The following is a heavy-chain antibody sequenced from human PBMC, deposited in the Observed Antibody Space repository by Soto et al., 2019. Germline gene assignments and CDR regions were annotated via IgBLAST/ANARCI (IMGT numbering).Heavy chain of an antibody. J-gene: IGHJ6*03. CDR1: GFTFSSYA. CDR3: ARVVSGVPQDIVATILKRHYYYYYMDV. D-gene: IGHD5-12*01. CDR2: ISGSGGST. V-gene: IGHV3-23*01. Sequence: HPGGSLRLSCAASGFTFSSYAMSWVRQAPGKGLEWVSAISGSGGSTYYADSVKGRFTISRDNSKNTLYLQMNSLRAEDTAVYYCARVVSGVPQDIVATILKRHYYYYYMDVWGKGTTVTVSS.